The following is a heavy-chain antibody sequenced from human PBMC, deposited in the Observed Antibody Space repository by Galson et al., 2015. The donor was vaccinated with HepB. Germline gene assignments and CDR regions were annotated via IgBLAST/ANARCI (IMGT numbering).Heavy chain of an antibody. Sequence: CAISGDSVSSNSAAWNWIRQSPSRGLEWLGRTYYRSKWYNDYAVSVKSRITINPDTSKNQFSLQLNSVTPEDTAVYYCARFVGSSWYNYFVYWGQGTLVTVSS. J-gene: IGHJ4*02. D-gene: IGHD6-13*01. V-gene: IGHV6-1*01. CDR2: TYYRSKWYN. CDR1: GDSVSSNSAA. CDR3: ARFVGSSWYNYFVY.